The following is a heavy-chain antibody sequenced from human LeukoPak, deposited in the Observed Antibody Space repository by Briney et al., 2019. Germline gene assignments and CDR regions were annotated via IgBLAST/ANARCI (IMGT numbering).Heavy chain of an antibody. Sequence: GGSLRLSCAASGFTFSIYWMSWVRQAPGKGLEWVANIKEDGSEKYYVDSVKGRFTISRDNAKNSLYLQMNSLRAEDTAVYYCASCYYSRRFDYWGQGTLVTVSS. V-gene: IGHV3-7*01. CDR1: GFTFSIYW. CDR2: IKEDGSEK. CDR3: ASCYYSRRFDY. J-gene: IGHJ4*02. D-gene: IGHD3-22*01.